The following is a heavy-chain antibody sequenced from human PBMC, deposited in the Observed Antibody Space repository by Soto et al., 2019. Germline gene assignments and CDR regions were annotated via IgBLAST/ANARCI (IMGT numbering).Heavy chain of an antibody. CDR2: IFPDDSDT. J-gene: IGHJ4*02. D-gene: IGHD2-15*01. CDR1: GYSFTHYW. V-gene: IGHV5-51*01. CDR3: ERLLRIVDY. Sequence: GESLKISCDSSGYSFTHYWVAWVRQMPGKGLEWMGIIFPDDSDTRYSPSFQGQVTISADKSINTAFLQWNSLKASDTAMYYCERLLRIVDYWGQGTLVTVYS.